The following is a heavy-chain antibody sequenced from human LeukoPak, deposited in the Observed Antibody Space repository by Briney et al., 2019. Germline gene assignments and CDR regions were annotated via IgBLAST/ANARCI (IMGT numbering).Heavy chain of an antibody. CDR3: ARDTAVSDFDY. V-gene: IGHV3-21*01. D-gene: IGHD4-23*01. J-gene: IGHJ4*02. Sequence: GGSLRLSCAASGFTFSSYSMNWVRQAPGKGLEWVSSISSSGNYIYYADSMKGRFTISRDNAKNSLYLQMNSLRAEDTAVYYCARDTAVSDFDYWGRGTLVTVSS. CDR1: GFTFSSYS. CDR2: ISSSGNYI.